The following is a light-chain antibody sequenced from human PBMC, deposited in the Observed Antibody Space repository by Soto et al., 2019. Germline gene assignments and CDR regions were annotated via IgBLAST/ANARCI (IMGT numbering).Light chain of an antibody. CDR3: QQRPNWPLT. V-gene: IGKV3-11*01. CDR1: QSISSH. CDR2: DVS. Sequence: EIVLTQSPATLSLSPGERATLSCRASQSISSHLAWYQQKPGQAPRLLMYDVSNRATDIPARFSGSGSGTDFTLTISSLEPEDFALYYCQQRPNWPLTFGGGTKVEIK. J-gene: IGKJ4*01.